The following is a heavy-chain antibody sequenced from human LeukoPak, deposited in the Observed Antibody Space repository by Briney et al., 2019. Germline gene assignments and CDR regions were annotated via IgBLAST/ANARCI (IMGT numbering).Heavy chain of an antibody. V-gene: IGHV1-18*01. Sequence: GASVKVSCKASGYTFINYGISWVRQAPGQGLEWMGWISAYDGNTNYAQKLQGRVTMTTDTSTSTAYMELRSLRSDDTAVYYCARAGSGSYYNRYYYMDVWGKWTTVTISS. CDR3: ARAGSGSYYNRYYYMDV. CDR2: ISAYDGNT. D-gene: IGHD3-10*01. CDR1: GYTFINYG. J-gene: IGHJ6*03.